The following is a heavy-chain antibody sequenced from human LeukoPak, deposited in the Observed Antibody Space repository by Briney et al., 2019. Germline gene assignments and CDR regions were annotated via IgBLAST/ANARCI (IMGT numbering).Heavy chain of an antibody. CDR1: GFTFSSYA. V-gene: IGHV3-23*01. CDR3: AKGSGTAEDY. J-gene: IGHJ4*02. Sequence: GGSLRLSCAASGFTFSSYAVSWVRHAPGKGLEWVSAFSGSGGDTYYADSVKGRFTISRDNSKNTLYLQMNSLRAEDTAVYYCAKGSGTAEDYWGQGTLVTVSS. CDR2: FSGSGGDT. D-gene: IGHD6-25*01.